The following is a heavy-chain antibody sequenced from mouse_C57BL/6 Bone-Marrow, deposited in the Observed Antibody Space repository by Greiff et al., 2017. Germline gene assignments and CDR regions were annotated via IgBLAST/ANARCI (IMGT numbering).Heavy chain of an antibody. V-gene: IGHV5-16*01. J-gene: IGHJ4*01. CDR3: ARDGGYYNAMDY. D-gene: IGHD2-2*01. Sequence: EVLLVESEGGLVQPGSSMKLSCTASGFTFSDYYMAWVRQVPEKGLEWVANINYDGSSTYYLDSLKSRFILSRDNAKKILYLQMSRLKSEDTATYYCARDGGYYNAMDYWGQGTSVTVSS. CDR1: GFTFSDYY. CDR2: INYDGSST.